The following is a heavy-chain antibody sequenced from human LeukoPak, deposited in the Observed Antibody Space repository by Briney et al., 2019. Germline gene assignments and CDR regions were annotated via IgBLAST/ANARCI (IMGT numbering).Heavy chain of an antibody. Sequence: ASVTVSCKSSGYTFTSYYMYWVWQAPGQGLEWMGIINPSGGSTSYAQKFQGRVTMTRDTSTSTVYMELSSLRSEDTAVYYCARDSGMVRGTVDYWGQGTLVTVSS. CDR3: ARDSGMVRGTVDY. CDR2: INPSGGST. CDR1: GYTFTSYY. J-gene: IGHJ4*02. D-gene: IGHD3-10*01. V-gene: IGHV1-46*01.